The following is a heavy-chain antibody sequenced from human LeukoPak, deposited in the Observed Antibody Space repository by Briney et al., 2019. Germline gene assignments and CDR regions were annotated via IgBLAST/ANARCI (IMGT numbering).Heavy chain of an antibody. D-gene: IGHD2-15*01. J-gene: IGHJ4*02. Sequence: GASVKVSCKASGYTFTGYYMHWVRQAAGQGLEWMGWINPNSGGTNYAQKFQGRVTMTRDTSISTAYMELSRLRSDDTAVYYCARLGCSGGSCYYYWGQGTLVTVSS. CDR2: INPNSGGT. CDR1: GYTFTGYY. V-gene: IGHV1-2*02. CDR3: ARLGCSGGSCYYY.